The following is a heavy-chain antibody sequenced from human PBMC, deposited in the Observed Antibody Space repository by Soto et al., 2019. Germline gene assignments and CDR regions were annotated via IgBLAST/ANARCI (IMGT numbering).Heavy chain of an antibody. V-gene: IGHV3-33*01. CDR3: AIDKHHPTKYCSSADRSPTGGYSYYSMDV. Sequence: QVQLVESGGGVVQPGRSLRLSCAAYGFTFSNYAMHWVRQAPGKGLEWVALIWDDGSKKYYTDSVKSRFTIFRDNSKNALFLQMNSLRAEDTSMYYCAIDKHHPTKYCSSADRSPTGGYSYYSMDVCGQGTTVTVSS. CDR2: IWDDGSKK. CDR1: GFTFSNYA. J-gene: IGHJ6*02. D-gene: IGHD2-2*01.